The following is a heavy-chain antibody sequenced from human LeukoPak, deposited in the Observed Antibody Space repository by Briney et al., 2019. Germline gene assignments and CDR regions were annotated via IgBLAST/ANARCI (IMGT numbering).Heavy chain of an antibody. D-gene: IGHD5-24*01. CDR2: IYKTGSATYNPSLT. CDR3: ARMIRGWLQIDY. CDR1: GVSISDYY. J-gene: IGHJ4*02. Sequence: SETLSLTYTVSGVSISDYYWSWIRQPPGKGLEWIGYIYKTGSATYNPSLTNYNPSLKSRVTISGDTSKNQFSLNLTSVTAADTAVYYCARMIRGWLQIDYWGQGNLVTVSS. V-gene: IGHV4-59*01.